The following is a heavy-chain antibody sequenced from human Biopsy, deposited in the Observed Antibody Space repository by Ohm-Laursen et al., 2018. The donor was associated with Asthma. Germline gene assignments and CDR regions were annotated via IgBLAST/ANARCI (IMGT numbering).Heavy chain of an antibody. CDR3: ARAVDYSHYYGIDV. CDR1: GCTFNSAG. V-gene: IGHV1-18*01. Sequence: ALVKVSCKTSGCTFNSAGITWVRQAPGQGLEWMGWISVYNGNTKVAQKLQDRVTMITDTSTSTAYMELRSLRSDDTAVYFCARAVDYSHYYGIDVWGQGTTVTVS. D-gene: IGHD3-10*01. J-gene: IGHJ6*02. CDR2: ISVYNGNT.